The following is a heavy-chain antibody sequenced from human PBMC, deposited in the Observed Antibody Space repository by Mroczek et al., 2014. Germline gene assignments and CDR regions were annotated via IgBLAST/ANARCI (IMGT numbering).Heavy chain of an antibody. CDR1: GGSISSSSYY. Sequence: QVQLQESGPGLVKPSETLSLTCTVSGGSISSSSYYWGWIRQPPGKGLEWIGSIYYSGSTYYNPSLKSRVTISVDTSKNQFSLKLSSVTAADTAVYYCARHQDSARNYYYYYGMDVWGQGTTVTVSS. CDR3: ARHQDSARNYYYYYGMDV. D-gene: IGHD5-18*01. J-gene: IGHJ6*02. V-gene: IGHV4-39*01. CDR2: IYYSGST.